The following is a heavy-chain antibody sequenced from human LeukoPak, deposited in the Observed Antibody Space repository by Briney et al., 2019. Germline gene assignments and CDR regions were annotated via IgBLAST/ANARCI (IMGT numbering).Heavy chain of an antibody. CDR2: ISAYSGDT. Sequence: ASVKVSCEASGSTVTSYGISWVRRAPGHGLEWMGWISAYSGDTNYTQKFQGRATMTTYTSTSTAYMELRSLSSDDTAVYYCGRGPKAGGPHHDMDVWGRGTTVTVSS. J-gene: IGHJ6*02. D-gene: IGHD2-15*01. V-gene: IGHV1-18*04. CDR1: GSTVTSYG. CDR3: GRGPKAGGPHHDMDV.